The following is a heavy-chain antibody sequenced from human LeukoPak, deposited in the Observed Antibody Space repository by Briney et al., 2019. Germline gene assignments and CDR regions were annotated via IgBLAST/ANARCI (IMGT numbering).Heavy chain of an antibody. CDR2: INVANGNT. V-gene: IGHV1-3*01. D-gene: IGHD3-22*01. J-gene: IGHJ4*01. Sequence: ASVKVSCKASGYTFTGYAMHWVRQAPGQRLEWMGWINVANGNTKYSQRFQGRVTIARDTSASTAYMELSSLRSEDSAVYYCARDPDYYESSGYYTDYFDHWGQGTLVTVSS. CDR3: ARDPDYYESSGYYTDYFDH. CDR1: GYTFTGYA.